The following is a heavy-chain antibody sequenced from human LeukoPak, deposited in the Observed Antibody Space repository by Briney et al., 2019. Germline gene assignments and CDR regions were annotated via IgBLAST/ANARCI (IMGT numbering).Heavy chain of an antibody. Sequence: GSLRLSCAASGFTFSSYAMSWVRQAPGKGLEWVAVISYDGSNKYYADSVKGRFTISRDNSKNTLYLQMNSLRAEDTAVYYCARSERLAPHDAFDIWGQGTMVTVSS. V-gene: IGHV3-30-3*01. CDR2: ISYDGSNK. CDR3: ARSERLAPHDAFDI. J-gene: IGHJ3*02. CDR1: GFTFSSYA.